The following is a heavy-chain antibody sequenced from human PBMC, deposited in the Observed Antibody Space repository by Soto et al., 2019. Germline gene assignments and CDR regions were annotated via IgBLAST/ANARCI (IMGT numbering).Heavy chain of an antibody. D-gene: IGHD6-19*01. CDR3: AKGGRQWLVTSDFNY. Sequence: VQLVESGGGVVQPGRSLRLSCAASGFTFSDYAMHWVRQAPGKGLEWVAVVSHDGRNTHYADSVKGRFTISRDSSKNTVSLEMTSLGAEDTAVYYCAKGGRQWLVTSDFNYWGQGAPVTVSS. CDR1: GFTFSDYA. J-gene: IGHJ4*02. V-gene: IGHV3-30*18. CDR2: VSHDGRNT.